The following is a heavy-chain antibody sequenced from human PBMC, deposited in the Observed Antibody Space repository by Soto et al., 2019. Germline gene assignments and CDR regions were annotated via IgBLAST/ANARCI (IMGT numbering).Heavy chain of an antibody. Sequence: PSETLSLTCTVSGGSISSYYWSWIRQPPGKGLEWIASIKYSGTTFYNPSLKSRVTLSVDTSKNQFALKLSSVTAAETAVYYCARHTPAISISDHWGQGTLVTVSS. CDR3: ARHTPAISISDH. V-gene: IGHV4-59*05. J-gene: IGHJ4*02. CDR2: IKYSGTT. CDR1: GGSISSYY. D-gene: IGHD2-15*01.